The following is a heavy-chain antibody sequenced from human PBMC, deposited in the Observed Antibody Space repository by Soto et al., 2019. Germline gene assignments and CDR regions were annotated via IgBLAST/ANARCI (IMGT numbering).Heavy chain of an antibody. CDR2: ISSNGGNT. CDR1: GFTFNTFA. CDR3: VKEGYMRSDWYGQFDC. Sequence: VRLVESGGTLVQPGGSLRLSCSASGFTFNTFAMHWVRQTPGKGLEFVSAISSNGGNTYYADSVKGRFAISRDNSKNTLYLQMYSLRPEDTALYYCVKEGYMRSDWYGQFDCWGQGTLVTVSS. J-gene: IGHJ4*02. V-gene: IGHV3-64D*06. D-gene: IGHD6-19*01.